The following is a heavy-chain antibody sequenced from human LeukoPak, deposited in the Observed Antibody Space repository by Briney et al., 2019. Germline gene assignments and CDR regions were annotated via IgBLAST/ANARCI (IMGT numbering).Heavy chain of an antibody. V-gene: IGHV3-30-3*01. Sequence: GGSLRLSCAASGFTFSSYAMHWVRQAPGKGLEWVAVISYDGSNKYYADSVKGRFTISRDNSKNTLYLQMNSLRAEDTAVYYCAREGITIFGVVIPHDAFDIWGQGTMVTVSS. D-gene: IGHD3-3*01. J-gene: IGHJ3*02. CDR1: GFTFSSYA. CDR2: ISYDGSNK. CDR3: AREGITIFGVVIPHDAFDI.